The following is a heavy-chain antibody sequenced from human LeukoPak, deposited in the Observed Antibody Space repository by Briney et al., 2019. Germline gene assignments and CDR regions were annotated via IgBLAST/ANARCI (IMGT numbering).Heavy chain of an antibody. CDR3: ARTPFSGSYLYYFDY. Sequence: GGSLRLSCAASGFTFSSYSMNWVRQAPGKGLEWVSYISSSSSTIYYADSVKGRFTTSRDNAKNSLYLQMNSLRAEDTAVYYCARTPFSGSYLYYFDYWGQGTLVTVSS. V-gene: IGHV3-48*01. J-gene: IGHJ4*02. CDR2: ISSSSSTI. D-gene: IGHD1-26*01. CDR1: GFTFSSYS.